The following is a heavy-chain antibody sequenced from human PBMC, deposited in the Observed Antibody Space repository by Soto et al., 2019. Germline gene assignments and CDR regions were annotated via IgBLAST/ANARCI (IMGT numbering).Heavy chain of an antibody. CDR3: ARVISRCYRYGSDY. Sequence: QVQLVESGGGVVQPGRSLRLSCAASGFTFSSYGMHWVRQAPGKGLEWVAVIWYDGSNKYYADSVNGRFTISRDNSKHTRCLKMTRLRAEATAGYYGARVISRCYRYGSDYWGQGTLVTVSS. D-gene: IGHD5-18*01. J-gene: IGHJ4*02. CDR2: IWYDGSNK. CDR1: GFTFSSYG. V-gene: IGHV3-33*01.